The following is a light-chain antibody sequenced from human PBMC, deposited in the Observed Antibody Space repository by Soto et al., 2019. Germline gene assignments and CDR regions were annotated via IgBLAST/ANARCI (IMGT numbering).Light chain of an antibody. CDR1: QSVSSY. Sequence: TALTHAPATLSSSPGERANLSCRASQSVSSYLAWYQQKPGQAPRLLIYDASNRATGIPARFSGSGSGTDFTLTISSLEPEDFAVYYCQQRSNWPLTFGQGTRLEIK. J-gene: IGKJ5*01. CDR2: DAS. V-gene: IGKV3-11*01. CDR3: QQRSNWPLT.